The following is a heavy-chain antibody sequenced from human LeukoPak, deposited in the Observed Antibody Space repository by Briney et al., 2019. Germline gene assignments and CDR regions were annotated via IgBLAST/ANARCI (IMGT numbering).Heavy chain of an antibody. CDR2: INHSGST. V-gene: IGHV4-34*01. J-gene: IGHJ5*02. CDR3: ARASRTPPMLGYSSSWGRNWFDP. D-gene: IGHD6-13*01. Sequence: PSETLSLTCAVYGGSFSGYYWSWIRQPPGKGLEWIGEINHSGSTNYNPSLKSRVTISVDTSKNQFSLKLSSVTAADTAVYYCARASRTPPMLGYSSSWGRNWFDPWGQGTLVTVSS. CDR1: GGSFSGYY.